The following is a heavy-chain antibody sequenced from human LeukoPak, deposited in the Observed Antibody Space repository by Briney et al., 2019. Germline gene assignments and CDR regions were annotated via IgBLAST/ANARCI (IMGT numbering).Heavy chain of an antibody. CDR2: IYYSGST. Sequence: SETLSLTCTVSGGSISSYYWSWIRQPPGKGLEWIGYIYYSGSTNYNPSLKSRVTISVDTSKNQFSLKLSSVTAADTAVYYCAREVHGATLNHHWYFDLWGRGTLVTVSS. J-gene: IGHJ2*01. CDR3: AREVHGATLNHHWYFDL. V-gene: IGHV4-59*01. CDR1: GGSISSYY. D-gene: IGHD1-26*01.